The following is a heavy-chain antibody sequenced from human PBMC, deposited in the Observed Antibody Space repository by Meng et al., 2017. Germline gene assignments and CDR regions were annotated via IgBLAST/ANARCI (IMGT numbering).Heavy chain of an antibody. Sequence: QVQLVNAGAEMKKPGSSVKVSCKASGGTFSSYAISWVRQAPGQGLEWMGGIIPIFGTANYAQKFQGRVTITADKSTSTAYMELSSLRSEDTAVYYCHSGWYQAGDDYWGQGTLVTVSS. CDR1: GGTFSSYA. J-gene: IGHJ4*02. D-gene: IGHD6-19*01. CDR3: HSGWYQAGDDY. CDR2: IIPIFGTA. V-gene: IGHV1-69*06.